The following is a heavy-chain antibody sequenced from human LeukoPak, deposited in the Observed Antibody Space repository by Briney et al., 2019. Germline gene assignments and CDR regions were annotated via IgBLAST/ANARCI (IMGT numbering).Heavy chain of an antibody. J-gene: IGHJ4*02. CDR1: GFTVSSNY. Sequence: GGSLRLSCAASGFTVSSNYMSWVRQAPGKGLEWVSVIYSGGSTYYADSVKGRFTISRDNSKNTLYLQMNSLRAEDTAVYYCARGREKYYYGSGSSYYFDYWGQGTLVTVSS. V-gene: IGHV3-53*01. D-gene: IGHD3-10*01. CDR2: IYSGGST. CDR3: ARGREKYYYGSGSSYYFDY.